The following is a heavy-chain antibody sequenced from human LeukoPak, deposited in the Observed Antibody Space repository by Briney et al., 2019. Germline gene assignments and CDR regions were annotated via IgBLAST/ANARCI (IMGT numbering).Heavy chain of an antibody. D-gene: IGHD3-22*01. J-gene: IGHJ4*02. CDR1: GGSNNNYY. Sequence: SETLSLTCIVSGGSNNNYYWSWIRQPPGKGLEWIGYIYYTGSTNYSPSLKSRVTISADTSKNQFSLKLRSVTAADTAVYFCARHQGHDFYDSSGYYSFDYWGQGTLVTVSS. CDR3: ARHQGHDFYDSSGYYSFDY. V-gene: IGHV4-59*08. CDR2: IYYTGST.